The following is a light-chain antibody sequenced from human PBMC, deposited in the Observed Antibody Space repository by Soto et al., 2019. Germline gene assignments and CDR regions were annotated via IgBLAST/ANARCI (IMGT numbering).Light chain of an antibody. CDR2: EVS. J-gene: IGLJ2*01. CDR1: SSDVGGYKY. CDR3: SSYTSTSPVV. Sequence: QSALTQPASVSGSPGQSITISCTGTSSDVGGYKYVSWYQQHPGKAPKLMIYEVSNRPSGVSNRFSGSTSGNTASLTISGLQAEDEGDYYCSSYTSTSPVVFGGGTQLTVL. V-gene: IGLV2-14*01.